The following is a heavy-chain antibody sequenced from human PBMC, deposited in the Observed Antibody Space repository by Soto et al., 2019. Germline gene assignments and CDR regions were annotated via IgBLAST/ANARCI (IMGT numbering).Heavy chain of an antibody. CDR3: AREQTTATPEVFDF. Sequence: QVQLVQSGAEVRKPGASVKVSCKASGYTFSDYSIHWVRQAPGQWLEWMGWINPNSGGTKYAPKLQGGVTMTRDTSITPTYMEVRRLTSGETSVYYCAREQTTATPEVFDFWGQGTLVTVST. CDR1: GYTFSDYS. V-gene: IGHV1-2*02. J-gene: IGHJ4*02. CDR2: INPNSGGT. D-gene: IGHD1-1*01.